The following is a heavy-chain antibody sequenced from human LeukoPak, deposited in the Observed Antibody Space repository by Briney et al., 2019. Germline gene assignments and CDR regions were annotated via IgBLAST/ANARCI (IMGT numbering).Heavy chain of an antibody. V-gene: IGHV1-18*01. J-gene: IGHJ4*01. CDR2: ISVYNGNT. CDR3: ARLGYGVNSEDY. CDR1: GYTSGYTFANYG. D-gene: IGHD4-23*01. Sequence: GASVKVSCKASGYTSGYTFANYGIRWVRQGPGQGLEWMGWISVYNGNTNYAQKLQGRVTMTTDTSTSTAYMELRSLRSDDTAVYYCARLGYGVNSEDYWGHGTLVTVSS.